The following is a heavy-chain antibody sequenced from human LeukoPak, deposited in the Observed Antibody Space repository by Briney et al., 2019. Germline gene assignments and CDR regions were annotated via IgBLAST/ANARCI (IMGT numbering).Heavy chain of an antibody. CDR3: AAPDSSVWTSDFDH. V-gene: IGHV1-2*02. CDR1: GYTFSDYY. CDR2: INSNSAGT. Sequence: AAVKVSCKASGYTFSDYYIHWVRQVPGQGLEWMGWINSNSAGTKYAQKFQGRVTMTRDTSISTVYMELSRLRSDDTAVYYCAAPDSSVWTSDFDHWGQGTLVTVPS. J-gene: IGHJ4*02. D-gene: IGHD6-19*01.